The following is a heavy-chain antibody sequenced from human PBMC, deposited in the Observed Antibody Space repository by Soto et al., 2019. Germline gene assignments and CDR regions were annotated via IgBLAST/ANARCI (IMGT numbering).Heavy chain of an antibody. CDR2: IYYSGST. D-gene: IGHD6-13*01. CDR1: GGSISSGDYY. Sequence: QVQLQESGPGLVKPSQTLSLTCTVSGGSISSGDYYWSWIRQPPGKGLEWIGDIYYSGSTYYNPSLKSRVTISVDTTMNQFSLKLSSVPAADTAVYYCAREGIAAAGTGIDPWGQGTLVTVSS. J-gene: IGHJ5*02. V-gene: IGHV4-30-4*01. CDR3: AREGIAAAGTGIDP.